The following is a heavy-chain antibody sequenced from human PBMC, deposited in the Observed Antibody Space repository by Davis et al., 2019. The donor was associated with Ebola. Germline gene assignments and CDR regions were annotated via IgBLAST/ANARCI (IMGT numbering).Heavy chain of an antibody. D-gene: IGHD4-17*01. Sequence: GGSLRLSCAASGFSFSSYAMHWVRQAPGKGLEWVAFISYDGRNKYYADSVKGRFTFSRDNSKNTLYLQMNSLRAEDTAVYYCARATGMDVWGKGTTVTVSS. CDR1: GFSFSSYA. CDR3: ARATGMDV. CDR2: ISYDGRNK. V-gene: IGHV3-30*02. J-gene: IGHJ6*04.